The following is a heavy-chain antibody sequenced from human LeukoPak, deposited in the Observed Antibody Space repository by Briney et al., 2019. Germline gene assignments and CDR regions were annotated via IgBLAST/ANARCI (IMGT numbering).Heavy chain of an antibody. Sequence: ASVKVSCKASGYTFTTYYMNWVRQAPGKGLEWMGGFDPEDGETIYAQKFQGRVTMTEDTSTDTAYMELSSLRSEDTAVYYCATGHPSYYDFWSGYLFDYWGQGTLVTVSS. CDR2: FDPEDGET. V-gene: IGHV1-24*01. J-gene: IGHJ4*02. CDR3: ATGHPSYYDFWSGYLFDY. D-gene: IGHD3-3*01. CDR1: GYTFTTYY.